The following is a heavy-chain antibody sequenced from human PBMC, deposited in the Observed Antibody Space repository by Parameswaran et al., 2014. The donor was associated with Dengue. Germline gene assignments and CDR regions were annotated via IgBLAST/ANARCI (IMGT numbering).Heavy chain of an antibody. CDR2: IYSGGST. CDR3: HAPKFSLELRDAFDI. J-gene: IGHJ3*02. V-gene: IGHV3-66*01. Sequence: VRQMPGKGLEWVSVIYSGGSTYYADSVKGRFTISRDNSKNTLYLQMNSLRAEDTAVYYCHAPKFSLELRDAFDIWGQGTMVTVSS. D-gene: IGHD1-7*01.